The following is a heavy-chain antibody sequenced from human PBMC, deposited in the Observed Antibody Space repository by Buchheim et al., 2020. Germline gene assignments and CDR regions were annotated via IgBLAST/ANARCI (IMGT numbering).Heavy chain of an antibody. Sequence: QVQLVESGGGVVQPGRSLRLSCAASGFTFSSYGMHWVRQATGKGLEWVAVIWSDGSNKYYADSVKGRFTISRDNSKNTLYLRMNSLKAEDTAVYYCARDPETFGYFDYWGQGTL. V-gene: IGHV3-33*01. D-gene: IGHD3-16*01. CDR1: GFTFSSYG. J-gene: IGHJ4*02. CDR3: ARDPETFGYFDY. CDR2: IWSDGSNK.